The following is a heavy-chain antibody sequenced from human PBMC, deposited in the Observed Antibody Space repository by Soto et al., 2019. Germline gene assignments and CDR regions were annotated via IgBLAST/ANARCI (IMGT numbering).Heavy chain of an antibody. V-gene: IGHV3-53*02. CDR3: TRPNEEMAFDF. CDR1: GFTVSSSY. CDR2: LYSGGNT. Sequence: EVQLVETGGDVIQPGGSLRLSCEASGFTVSSSYMSWVRQAPGKGLEWVSLLYSGGNTYYAGSVKGRFTISRDSSENTLFLQMSSLRAEDTAVYYCTRPNEEMAFDFWGQGTLVTVSS. J-gene: IGHJ4*02. D-gene: IGHD1-1*01.